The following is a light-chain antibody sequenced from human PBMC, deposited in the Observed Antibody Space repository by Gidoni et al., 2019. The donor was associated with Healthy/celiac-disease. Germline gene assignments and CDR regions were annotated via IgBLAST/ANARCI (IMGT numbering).Light chain of an antibody. CDR3: MQALQTPWT. CDR1: QSLLHSNGYNY. Sequence: EIVMTPSPLSLPVTPGEPASISCRSSQSLLHSNGYNYLDWYLQKPGQSPQLLIYLGSNRASGVPDRFSGSGSGTDFTLKISRVEAEDVGVYYCMQALQTPWTFGQGTKVEIK. J-gene: IGKJ1*01. CDR2: LGS. V-gene: IGKV2-28*01.